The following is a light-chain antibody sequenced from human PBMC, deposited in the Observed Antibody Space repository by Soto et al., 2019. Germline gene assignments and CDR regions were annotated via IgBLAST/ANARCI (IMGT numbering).Light chain of an antibody. CDR2: YVI. CDR3: NSYTTRTTDV. J-gene: IGLJ1*01. CDR1: SSDVGAYNR. Sequence: QSALTQPASVSGSPGQSIAISCTGSSSDVGAYNRVSWYQQSPDTAPKLIIYYVIDRPSGVPDRFSGSKSGNTASLPISGLQTEDEADYYCNSYTTRTTDVFGTGTKVTVL. V-gene: IGLV2-18*02.